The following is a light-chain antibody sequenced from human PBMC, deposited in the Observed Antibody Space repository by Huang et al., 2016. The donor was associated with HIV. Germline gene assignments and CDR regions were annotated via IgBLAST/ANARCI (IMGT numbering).Light chain of an antibody. CDR2: AAS. J-gene: IGKJ3*01. Sequence: DIEMTQSPSSLPASVGDRVTITCRASQDISNSLAWYQLRPGQAPKRRLYAASRLESGVPSRFIGSGSATDYTLTITSLQPEDFATYYCQQYYSFVFTFGPGTTVDV. CDR3: QQYYSFVFT. CDR1: QDISNS. V-gene: IGKV1-NL1*01.